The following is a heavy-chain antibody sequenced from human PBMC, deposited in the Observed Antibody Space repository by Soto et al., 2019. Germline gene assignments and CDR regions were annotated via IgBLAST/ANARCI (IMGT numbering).Heavy chain of an antibody. CDR3: ARSSLYCSSTSCYDYYGMAV. D-gene: IGHD2-2*01. CDR2: LDPSDSYT. Sequence: GESLTISCKGSGYSFTSYWVSGVRQMPGKGLAWMGRLDPSDSYTNYSPSFQGHVTISADKSISTAYLQWSSLKASDTAMYYCARSSLYCSSTSCYDYYGMAVWGQGTTVTVS. J-gene: IGHJ6*02. CDR1: GYSFTSYW. V-gene: IGHV5-10-1*01.